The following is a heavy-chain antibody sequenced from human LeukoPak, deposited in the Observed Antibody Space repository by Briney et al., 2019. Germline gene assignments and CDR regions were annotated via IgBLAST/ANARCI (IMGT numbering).Heavy chain of an antibody. CDR3: ARAPRGRSSWYYFDY. CDR2: ISYDGSNK. D-gene: IGHD6-13*01. CDR1: GFTFSSYA. V-gene: IGHV3-30*04. J-gene: IGHJ4*02. Sequence: GGSLRLSCAASGFTFSSYAMHWVRQAPGKGLEGLAVISYDGSNKYYVDSVKGRFTISRDNSKNTLYLQMNSLRAEDTAVYYCARAPRGRSSWYYFDYWGQGTLVTVSS.